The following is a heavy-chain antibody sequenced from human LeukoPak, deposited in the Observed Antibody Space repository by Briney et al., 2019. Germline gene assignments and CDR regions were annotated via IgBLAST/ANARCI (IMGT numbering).Heavy chain of an antibody. CDR2: MNPDSGET. V-gene: IGHV1-8*01. J-gene: IGHJ3*02. CDR1: AYTFSEYD. Sequence: GDSVKVSCKASAYTFSEYDINWVRQATGQGLEWVGWMNPDSGETGYAQKFQGRVTMTRDTSISAAYMELSKLTSEDTAVYYCARGEGGYGGNRDAYDIWGQGTMLTVSS. CDR3: ARGEGGYGGNRDAYDI. D-gene: IGHD4-23*01.